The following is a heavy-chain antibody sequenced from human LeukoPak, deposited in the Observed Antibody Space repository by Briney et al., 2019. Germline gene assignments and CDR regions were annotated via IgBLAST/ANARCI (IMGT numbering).Heavy chain of an antibody. Sequence: PGGPLRLSCAASGFTFSDYYMSWIRQAPGKGLEWVSYISSSGSTIYYADSVKGRFTISRDDAKNSLYLQMNSLRAEDTAVYYCAREVGYCSGGSCYWSLYYYYGMDVWGQGTTVTVSS. CDR1: GFTFSDYY. CDR3: AREVGYCSGGSCYWSLYYYYGMDV. D-gene: IGHD2-15*01. V-gene: IGHV3-11*01. CDR2: ISSSGSTI. J-gene: IGHJ6*02.